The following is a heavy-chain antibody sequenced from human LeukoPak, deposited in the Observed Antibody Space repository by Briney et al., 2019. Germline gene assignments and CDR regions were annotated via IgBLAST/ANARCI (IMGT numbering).Heavy chain of an antibody. Sequence: PGGSLRLSCAASGFTFSDYSMSWIRQAPGKGLEWLAYIDIRSGHTNYGESVKGRFTISRDNAKNSLYLQMNSLRAEDTAVYYCARVRRYYGSGFSTENWGQGTLVIVSS. CDR2: IDIRSGHT. V-gene: IGHV3-11*03. D-gene: IGHD3-10*01. CDR1: GFTFSDYS. CDR3: ARVRRYYGSGFSTEN. J-gene: IGHJ1*01.